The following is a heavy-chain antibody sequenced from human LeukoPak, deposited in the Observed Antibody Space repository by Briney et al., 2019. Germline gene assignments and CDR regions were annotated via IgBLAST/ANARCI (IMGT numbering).Heavy chain of an antibody. D-gene: IGHD2-2*01. CDR1: GYSFTSYW. Sequence: GESLKISCKGSGYSFTSYWIGWVRQMPGKGLEWGGIIYPGDSDTRYSPSFQGQVTISADKSISTAYLQWSSLKASDTAMYYCARHRDCSSTSCSHMDVWGKGTTVTVSS. CDR2: IYPGDSDT. V-gene: IGHV5-51*01. CDR3: ARHRDCSSTSCSHMDV. J-gene: IGHJ6*03.